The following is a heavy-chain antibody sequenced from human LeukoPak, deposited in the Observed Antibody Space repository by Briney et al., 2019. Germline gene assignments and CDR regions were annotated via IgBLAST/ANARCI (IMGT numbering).Heavy chain of an antibody. CDR2: IYPGDSDT. CDR3: ASNAPSGSYDY. CDR1: GSRFTSYW. V-gene: IGHV5-51*01. J-gene: IGHJ4*02. Sequence: GESLQISCQGSGSRFTSYWIGWVRQMPGKGLEWMGIIYPGDSDTRYSPSFQGQVTISADKSISTAYLQWSSLKASDTAMYYCASNAPSGSYDYWGQGTLVTVSS. D-gene: IGHD1-26*01.